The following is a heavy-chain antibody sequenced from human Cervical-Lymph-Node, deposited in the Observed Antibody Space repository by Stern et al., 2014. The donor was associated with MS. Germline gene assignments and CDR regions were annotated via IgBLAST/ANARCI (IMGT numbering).Heavy chain of an antibody. Sequence: QDQLVQSGAEVKKPGSSVKVSCKASGGTFSSYAISWVRQAPGQGLEWLGGIIPIFGTANYAQKFQGRVTITADESTSTAYMELSSLRSEDTAVYYCAREPTTSHFYYYYGMDVWGQGTTVTVSS. V-gene: IGHV1-69*12. J-gene: IGHJ6*02. CDR3: AREPTTSHFYYYYGMDV. CDR2: IIPIFGTA. D-gene: IGHD5-12*01. CDR1: GGTFSSYA.